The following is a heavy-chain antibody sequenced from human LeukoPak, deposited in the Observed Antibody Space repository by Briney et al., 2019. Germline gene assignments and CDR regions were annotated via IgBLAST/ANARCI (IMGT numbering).Heavy chain of an antibody. D-gene: IGHD6-19*01. CDR2: ISGRDDTT. V-gene: IGHV3-23*01. CDR1: GFTFSSFA. J-gene: IGHJ4*02. CDR3: AKARTVAGTAIDY. Sequence: GGSLRLSCAASGFTFSSFAMNWVRQAPGKGLEWVSIISGRDDTTYYPDSVKGRFTVSRDNSKSTLYLQMNSLRAEDTAVYYCAKARTVAGTAIDYWGQGTLVTVSS.